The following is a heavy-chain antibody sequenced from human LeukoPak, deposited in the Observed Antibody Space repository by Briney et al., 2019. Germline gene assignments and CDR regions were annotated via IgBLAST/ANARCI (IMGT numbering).Heavy chain of an antibody. CDR3: AKDASQGGADYHFDY. CDR2: ISYEGSDK. J-gene: IGHJ4*02. D-gene: IGHD3-16*01. CDR1: GFTFSSYG. Sequence: PGGSLRLSCAASGFTFSSYGMHWVRQAPGRGLEWVAVISYEGSDKKYADSVKGRFTISRDNSKNTLYLQMNRLGAEDTAVYYCAKDASQGGADYHFDYWGQGTLVTVSS. V-gene: IGHV3-30*18.